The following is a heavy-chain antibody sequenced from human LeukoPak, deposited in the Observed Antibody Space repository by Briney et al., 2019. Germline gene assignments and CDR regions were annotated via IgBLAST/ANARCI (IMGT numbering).Heavy chain of an antibody. CDR2: IYYSGST. J-gene: IGHJ4*02. Sequence: SETLSLTCTVSGGSISSYYWSWIRQPPGKGLEWIGYIYYSGSTNYNPSLKSRVTISVDTSKNQFSLKLSSLTAADTAVYYCARLRRSRLAEFDYWGQGTLVTVSS. V-gene: IGHV4-59*08. CDR1: GGSISSYY. CDR3: ARLRRSRLAEFDY. D-gene: IGHD3-3*02.